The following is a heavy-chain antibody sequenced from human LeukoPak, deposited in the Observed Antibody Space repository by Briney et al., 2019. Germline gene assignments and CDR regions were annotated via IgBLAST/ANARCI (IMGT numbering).Heavy chain of an antibody. J-gene: IGHJ4*02. CDR1: GYSFTTNW. D-gene: IGHD2-2*01. Sequence: GESLQISCKGSGYSFTTNWVGWVRQLPGKGLESMGIIFPGDSDTRYTPSSQGQVIISADKSTGTVYLQWTSLKASDTAIYYCARLECSSTTCPFAYWGQGTLVTVSS. V-gene: IGHV5-51*01. CDR2: IFPGDSDT. CDR3: ARLECSSTTCPFAY.